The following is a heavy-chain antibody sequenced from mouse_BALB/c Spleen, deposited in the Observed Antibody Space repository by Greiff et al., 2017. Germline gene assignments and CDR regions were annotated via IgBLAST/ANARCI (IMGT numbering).Heavy chain of an antibody. CDR2: ISSGGST. D-gene: IGHD1-1*01. Sequence: EVKLMESGGGLVKPGGSLKLSCAASGFNFSSYAMSWVRQTPEKRLEWVASISSGGSTYYPDSVKGRFTISRDNARNILYLQMSSLRSEDTAMYYCARLSYYWDYWGQGTTLTVSS. CDR1: GFNFSSYA. CDR3: ARLSYYWDY. J-gene: IGHJ2*01. V-gene: IGHV5-6-5*01.